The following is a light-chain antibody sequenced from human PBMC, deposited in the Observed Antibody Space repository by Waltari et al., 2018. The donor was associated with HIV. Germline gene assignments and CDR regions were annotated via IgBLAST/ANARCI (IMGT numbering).Light chain of an antibody. V-gene: IGKV3-15*01. J-gene: IGKJ3*01. CDR2: GAS. Sequence: EIVMTQSPATLSVSPGERATLSCRASQNVISNLAWYQHKPGQPPRLLIYGASTRAPGIPARFSGSGSVTEFTLTITSLQSEDFAVYYCQQYNNWRGTFGPGTKVDFK. CDR3: QQYNNWRGT. CDR1: QNVISN.